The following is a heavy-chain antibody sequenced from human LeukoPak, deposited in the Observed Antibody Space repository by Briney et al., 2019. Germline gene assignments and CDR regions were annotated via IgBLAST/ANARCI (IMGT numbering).Heavy chain of an antibody. V-gene: IGHV1-2*06. CDR1: GYTFTGYY. CDR2: INPNSGGT. CDR3: ARASYYDSSGYYANWYFDL. D-gene: IGHD3-22*01. J-gene: IGHJ2*01. Sequence: ASVKVSCKASGYTFTGYYMHWVRQAPGQGLEWMGRINPNSGGTNYAQKFQGRVTMTRDTSISTAYMELSRLRSDDTAVYYCARASYYDSSGYYANWYFDLWGRGTLVTVSS.